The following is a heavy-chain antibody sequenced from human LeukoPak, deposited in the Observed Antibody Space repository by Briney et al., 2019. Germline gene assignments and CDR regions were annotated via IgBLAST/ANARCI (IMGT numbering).Heavy chain of an antibody. CDR3: AKDTGKDGPGIAVAGAFDH. D-gene: IGHD6-19*01. J-gene: IGHJ4*02. CDR1: GFTFSSYA. CDR2: ISGSGGST. V-gene: IGHV3-23*01. Sequence: GGSLRLSCAASGFTFSSYAMSWVRQAPGKGLEWVSAISGSGGSTYYADSVKGRFTISRDNSKNTLYLQMNSLRAEDKAVYYCAKDTGKDGPGIAVAGAFDHGGQGTLVTVSS.